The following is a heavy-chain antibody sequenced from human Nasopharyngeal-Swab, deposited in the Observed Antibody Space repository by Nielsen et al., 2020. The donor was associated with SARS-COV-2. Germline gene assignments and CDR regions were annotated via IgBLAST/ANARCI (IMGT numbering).Heavy chain of an antibody. V-gene: IGHV1-8*01. CDR2: MNPNSGNT. D-gene: IGHD3-22*01. CDR3: ARGGTSYYYDSSSYPNWYFDL. Sequence: ASVKVSCKASGYTFTSYDINWVRQATGQGLEWMGWMNPNSGNTGYAQKFQGRVTMTRNTSISTAYMELSSLRSEDTAVYYCARGGTSYYYDSSSYPNWYFDLWGRGTLVTVSS. J-gene: IGHJ2*01. CDR1: GYTFTSYD.